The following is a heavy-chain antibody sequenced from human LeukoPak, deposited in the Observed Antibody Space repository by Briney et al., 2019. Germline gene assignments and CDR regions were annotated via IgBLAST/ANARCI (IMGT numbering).Heavy chain of an antibody. CDR2: FYYSGST. V-gene: IGHV4-59*01. D-gene: IGHD3-10*01. J-gene: IGHJ4*02. CDR3: ATSRGVLTPFDY. Sequence: PSETLSLTCTVSGGSISSYYWSWIRQPPGKGLEWIGYFYYSGSTNYNPSLKRRVTISGDTSKNQFSLKLNSVTAADTAVYYCATSRGVLTPFDYWGQGTLVTASS. CDR1: GGSISSYY.